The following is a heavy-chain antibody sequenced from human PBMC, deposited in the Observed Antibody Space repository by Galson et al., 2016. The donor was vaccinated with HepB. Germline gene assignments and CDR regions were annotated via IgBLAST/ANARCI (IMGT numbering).Heavy chain of an antibody. Sequence: SLRLSCAASGFMFSSYWMSWVRPAPGRGLEWVANLNKDGSEKYYMDSVKGRFTISRDNAKNALYLQMNSLRAEDTAVYYCARTIVAVPGANDYFDYWGQGTLVTVAS. CDR3: ARTIVAVPGANDYFDY. CDR1: GFMFSSYW. CDR2: LNKDGSEK. V-gene: IGHV3-7*01. D-gene: IGHD2-2*01. J-gene: IGHJ4*02.